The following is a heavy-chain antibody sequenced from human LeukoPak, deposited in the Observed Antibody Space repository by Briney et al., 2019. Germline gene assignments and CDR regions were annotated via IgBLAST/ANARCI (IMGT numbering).Heavy chain of an antibody. J-gene: IGHJ6*02. CDR3: ARMRYYYGSGSRVYYYGMDV. Sequence: SGPALVKPTQTLTLTCTFSGFSLSTSGMCVSWIRQPPGKALEWLARIDWDDDKYYSTSLKTRLTISKDTSKNQVVLTMTNMDPVDTATYYCARMRYYYGSGSRVYYYGMDVWGQGTTVTVSS. D-gene: IGHD3-10*01. V-gene: IGHV2-70*11. CDR2: IDWDDDK. CDR1: GFSLSTSGMC.